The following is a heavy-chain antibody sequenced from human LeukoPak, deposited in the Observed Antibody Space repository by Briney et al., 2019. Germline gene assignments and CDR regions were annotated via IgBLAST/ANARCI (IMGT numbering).Heavy chain of an antibody. V-gene: IGHV1-2*02. Sequence: ASVKVSCKASGYTFTGYYMHCVRQAPGQGLEWMGWINPNSGGTNYAQKFQGRVTMTRDTSISTAYMELSRLRSDDTAVYYCARELYYDSSGSYRTAYYYYMDVWGKGTTVTVSS. D-gene: IGHD3-22*01. CDR2: INPNSGGT. J-gene: IGHJ6*03. CDR3: ARELYYDSSGSYRTAYYYYMDV. CDR1: GYTFTGYY.